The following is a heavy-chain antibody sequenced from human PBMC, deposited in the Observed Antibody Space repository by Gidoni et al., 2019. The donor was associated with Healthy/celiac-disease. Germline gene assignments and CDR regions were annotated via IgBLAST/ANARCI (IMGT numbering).Heavy chain of an antibody. CDR2: ISYDGSNK. J-gene: IGHJ5*02. CDR1: GFTFSSSA. V-gene: IGHV3-30-3*01. CDR3: ARDYVYYDYIWGSLGGWFDP. Sequence: QVQLVESGGGVVQPGRSLRLSCAASGFTFSSSAMHWVRQAPGKGLEWVAVISYDGSNKYYADSVKGRFTISRDNSKNTLYLQMNSLRAEDTAVYYCARDYVYYDYIWGSLGGWFDPWGQGTLVTVSS. D-gene: IGHD3-16*01.